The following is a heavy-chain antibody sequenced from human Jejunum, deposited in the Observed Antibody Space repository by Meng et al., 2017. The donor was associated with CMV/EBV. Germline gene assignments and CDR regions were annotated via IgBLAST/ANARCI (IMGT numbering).Heavy chain of an antibody. V-gene: IGHV4-34*01. J-gene: IGHJ4*02. CDR3: ARGRYGLHYFFDS. D-gene: IGHD5-18*01. CDR1: DVSFSGSH. Sequence: VVNDVSFSGSHWTWIRQPPGKGLEWIAEINHSGDTDYNRSLKSRVTISIDSSKNQFSLRLSSVTAADTAVYYCARGRYGLHYFFDSWGQGTLVTVSS. CDR2: INHSGDT.